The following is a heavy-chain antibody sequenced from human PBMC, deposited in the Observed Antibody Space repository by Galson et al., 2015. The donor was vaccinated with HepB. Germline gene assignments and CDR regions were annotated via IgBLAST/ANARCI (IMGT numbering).Heavy chain of an antibody. CDR2: ISSSGSTI. V-gene: IGHV3-11*01. Sequence: SLRLSCAASGFTFSDYYMSWIRQAPGKGLEWVSYISSSGSTIYYADSVKGRFTISRDNAKNSLYLQMNSLRAEDTAVYYCARGAPLPYGDYLGFDYWGQGTLVTVSS. J-gene: IGHJ4*02. D-gene: IGHD4-17*01. CDR3: ARGAPLPYGDYLGFDY. CDR1: GFTFSDYY.